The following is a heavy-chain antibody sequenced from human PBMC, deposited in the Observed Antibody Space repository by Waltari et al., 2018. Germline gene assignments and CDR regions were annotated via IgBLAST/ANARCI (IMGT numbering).Heavy chain of an antibody. Sequence: QVXLQEXGPGLVXPSETLSLNCTVSGGSXXXXYWIWIRQPAGKGLEWIGRFSTSGKTNYNPSLKSRVTMSIDTSTNQFSLRLTSVTAADTXVYYCVRXXRSPSCPHFYMDVWGXGXTVSVS. V-gene: IGHV4-4*07. D-gene: IGHD3-3*02. J-gene: IGHJ6*03. CDR1: GGSXXXXY. CDR3: VRXXRSPSCPHFYMDV. CDR2: FSTSGKT.